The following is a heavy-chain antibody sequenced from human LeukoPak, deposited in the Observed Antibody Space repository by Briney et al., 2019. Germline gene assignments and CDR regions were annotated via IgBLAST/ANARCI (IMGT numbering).Heavy chain of an antibody. CDR3: ARDGNGSGNDLAAFDI. V-gene: IGHV3-30*04. D-gene: IGHD5-12*01. CDR2: ISYDGSNK. J-gene: IGHJ3*02. Sequence: PGGSLRLSCAASGFTFSSYAMHWVRQAPGKGLEWVAVISYDGSNKYYADSVKGRFTISRDNSKNTLYLQMNSLRAEDTAVYYCARDGNGSGNDLAAFDIWGQGTMVTVSS. CDR1: GFTFSSYA.